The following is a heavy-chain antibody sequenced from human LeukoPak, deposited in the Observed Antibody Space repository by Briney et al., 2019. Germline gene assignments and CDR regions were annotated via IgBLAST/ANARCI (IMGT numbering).Heavy chain of an antibody. J-gene: IGHJ6*02. CDR3: ARGGYMTTVTGMDV. D-gene: IGHD4-11*01. CDR2: IYYSGST. CDR1: GGSITDISSY. V-gene: IGHV4-61*05. Sequence: SETLSLTCTVSGGSITDISSYWGWIRQPPGKGLEWIGYIYYSGSTNYNPSLKSRVTISVDTSKNQFSLKLSSVTAADTAVYYCARGGYMTTVTGMDVWGQGTTVTVSS.